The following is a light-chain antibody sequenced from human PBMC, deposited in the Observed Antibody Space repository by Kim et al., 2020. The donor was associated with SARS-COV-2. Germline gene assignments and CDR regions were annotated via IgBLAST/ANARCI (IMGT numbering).Light chain of an antibody. Sequence: EIVLTQSPGTLSLSPGERATLSCRASQSVASNHLAWFQQKPGQAPRLLIYGTSSRATGIPDRFSASESGTDFTLTISRLEPEDFAVYYCQQYDRSPYTFGQGTKLEI. CDR3: QQYDRSPYT. V-gene: IGKV3-20*01. CDR2: GTS. J-gene: IGKJ2*01. CDR1: QSVASNH.